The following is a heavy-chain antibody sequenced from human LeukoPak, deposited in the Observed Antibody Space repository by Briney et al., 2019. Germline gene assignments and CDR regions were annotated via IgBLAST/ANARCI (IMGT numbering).Heavy chain of an antibody. CDR1: GFTFSSYS. Sequence: PGGSLRLSCAASGFTFSSYSMNLVRQAPGKGLEWVSSISSSSSYIYYADSVKGRFTISRDNAKNSLYLQMNSLRAEDTAVYYCAREGYSYGYNAFDIWGQGTMVTVSS. CDR3: AREGYSYGYNAFDI. D-gene: IGHD5-18*01. CDR2: ISSSSSYI. V-gene: IGHV3-21*01. J-gene: IGHJ3*02.